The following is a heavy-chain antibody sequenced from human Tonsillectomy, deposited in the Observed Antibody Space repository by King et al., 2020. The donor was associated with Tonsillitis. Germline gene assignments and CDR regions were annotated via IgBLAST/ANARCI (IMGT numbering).Heavy chain of an antibody. CDR1: GFTFDDYA. V-gene: IGHV3-9*01. CDR3: AKGARAVAGSDYFDY. J-gene: IGHJ4*02. Sequence: VQLVESGGGLVQPGRSLRLSCAASGFTFDDYAMHWVRQAPGKGLEWVSGISWNSVNIGYADSVKGRFTISRDNAKNSLFLQMNSLRAEDTALYYCAKGARAVAGSDYFDYWGQGTLVTVSS. CDR2: ISWNSVNI. D-gene: IGHD6-19*01.